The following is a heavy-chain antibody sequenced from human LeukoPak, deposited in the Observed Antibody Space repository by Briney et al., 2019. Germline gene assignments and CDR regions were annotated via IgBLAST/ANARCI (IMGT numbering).Heavy chain of an antibody. CDR2: IYYSGST. V-gene: IGHV4-30-4*08. D-gene: IGHD4-17*01. Sequence: SETLSLTCTVSLGSISSGGYYWSWIRQHPGKGLEWIGYIYYSGSTYYNPSLKSRVTISVDTSKNQFSLKLSSVTAADTAVYYWATRTLPPQLRLDAFDIWGQGTMVTVSS. J-gene: IGHJ3*02. CDR1: LGSISSGGYY. CDR3: ATRTLPPQLRLDAFDI.